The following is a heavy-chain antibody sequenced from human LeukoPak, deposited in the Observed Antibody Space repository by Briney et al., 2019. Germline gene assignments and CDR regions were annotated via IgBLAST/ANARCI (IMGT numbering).Heavy chain of an antibody. J-gene: IGHJ6*03. Sequence: ASVKVSCKASGGTFSSYAIGWVRQAPGQGLEWMGGIIPIFATANYAQKFQGRVTITTDESTSTAYMELSSLRSEDTAVYYCARDKGLELTLITNVYFYMYVWGKGTTVTVSS. CDR1: GGTFSSYA. D-gene: IGHD1-7*01. V-gene: IGHV1-69*05. CDR2: IIPIFATA. CDR3: ARDKGLELTLITNVYFYMYV.